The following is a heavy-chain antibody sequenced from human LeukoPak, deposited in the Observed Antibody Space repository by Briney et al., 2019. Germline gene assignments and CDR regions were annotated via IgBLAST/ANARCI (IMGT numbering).Heavy chain of an antibody. D-gene: IGHD6-6*01. CDR1: GYTFTGYY. V-gene: IGHV1-2*02. CDR3: AREVAARLDYFDY. Sequence: ASVKVSCKASGYTFTGYYMHWVRQAPGQGLEWMGWINPNSGGTNYAQEFQGRVTMTRDTSISTAYMELSRLRSDDTAVYYCAREVAARLDYFDYWGQGTLVTVSS. CDR2: INPNSGGT. J-gene: IGHJ4*02.